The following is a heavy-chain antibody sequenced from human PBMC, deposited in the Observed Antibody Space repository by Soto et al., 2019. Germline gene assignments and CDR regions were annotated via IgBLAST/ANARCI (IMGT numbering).Heavy chain of an antibody. Sequence: PGGSLRLSCAASGFTFRSHVMSWVRQAPGKGPEWVSGISGSGDSTYYADSVKGRFTISRDNSKNTLYLQINSLRADDTALYYCAKTYYYHSSGSYYFDYWGQGTLVTVSS. CDR2: ISGSGDST. J-gene: IGHJ4*02. V-gene: IGHV3-23*01. CDR1: GFTFRSHV. D-gene: IGHD3-22*01. CDR3: AKTYYYHSSGSYYFDY.